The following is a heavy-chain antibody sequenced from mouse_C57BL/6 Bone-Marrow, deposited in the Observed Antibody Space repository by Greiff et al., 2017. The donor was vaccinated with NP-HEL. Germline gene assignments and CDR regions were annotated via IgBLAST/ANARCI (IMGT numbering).Heavy chain of an antibody. J-gene: IGHJ4*01. V-gene: IGHV1-5*01. CDR1: GYTFTSYW. D-gene: IGHD1-1*01. Sequence: EVQLQQSGTVLARPGASVKMSCKTSGYTFTSYWMHWVKQRPGQGLEWIGAIYPGNSDTSYNQKFKGKAKLTAVTSASTAYMELSSLTNEDSAVYYCTPTTVVATRYAMDYWGQGTSVTVS. CDR3: TPTTVVATRYAMDY. CDR2: IYPGNSDT.